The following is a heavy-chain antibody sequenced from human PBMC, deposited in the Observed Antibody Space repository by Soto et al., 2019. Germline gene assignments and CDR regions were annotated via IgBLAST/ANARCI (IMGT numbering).Heavy chain of an antibody. CDR1: GFTFSSYA. CDR2: ISYDGSNK. V-gene: IGHV3-30*04. CDR3: ARGPGYSSSHLDY. D-gene: IGHD6-13*01. Sequence: GGSLRLSCASSGFTFSSYAMHLVRQAPGKGLEWVAVISYDGSNKYYADSVKGRFTISRDNSKNTLYLQMNSLRAEDTAVYYCARGPGYSSSHLDYWGQGTLVTVSS. J-gene: IGHJ4*02.